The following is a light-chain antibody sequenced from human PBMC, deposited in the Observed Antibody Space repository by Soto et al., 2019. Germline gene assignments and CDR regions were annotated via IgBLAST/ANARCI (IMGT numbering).Light chain of an antibody. Sequence: NVLTHSPASLSFSLWERHTLYFGSSQSVSSYLAWYQQKPGQAPRLLIYDASNRATGIPARFSGSGSGTDFTLTISSLEPEDFAVYYCQQRSNWPPSITFGQGTRLE. CDR1: QSVSSY. CDR2: DAS. CDR3: QQRSNWPPSIT. V-gene: IGKV3-11*01. J-gene: IGKJ5*01.